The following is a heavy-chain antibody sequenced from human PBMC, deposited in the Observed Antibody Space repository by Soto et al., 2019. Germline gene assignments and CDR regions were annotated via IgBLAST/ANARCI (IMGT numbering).Heavy chain of an antibody. Sequence: GESLKISCAASGFTFSSYAMSWVRQAPGKGLEWVSAISGSGGSTYYADSVKGRFTISRDNSKNTLYLQMNSLRAEDTAVYYCAKDYWFKGWQQLGHQGYYFDYWGQGTLVTVSS. D-gene: IGHD6-13*01. CDR2: ISGSGGST. CDR3: AKDYWFKGWQQLGHQGYYFDY. J-gene: IGHJ4*02. V-gene: IGHV3-23*01. CDR1: GFTFSSYA.